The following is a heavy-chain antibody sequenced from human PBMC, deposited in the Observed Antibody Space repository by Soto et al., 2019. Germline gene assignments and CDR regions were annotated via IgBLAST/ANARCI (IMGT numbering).Heavy chain of an antibody. Sequence: GASVKVSWKASGNTFTSYYMNWVRQAPGQGLEWMGIINPSGGSTSYAQKFRGRVTMTRDTSTSTVYMELSSLRSEDTAVYYCAREDTRHFDYWGQGTLVTVSS. J-gene: IGHJ4*02. CDR3: AREDTRHFDY. V-gene: IGHV1-46*03. CDR2: INPSGGST. CDR1: GNTFTSYY.